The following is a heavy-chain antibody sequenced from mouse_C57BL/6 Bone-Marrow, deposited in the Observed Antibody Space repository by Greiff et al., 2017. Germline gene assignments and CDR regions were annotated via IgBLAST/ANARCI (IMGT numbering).Heavy chain of an antibody. Sequence: VKLMESGAELVRPGTSVKMSCKASGYTFTNYWIGWAKQRPGHGLEWIGDIYPGGGYTNYNEKFKGKATLTADKSSSTAYMQFSSLTSEDSAIYYCARSGGNYEYYYAMDYWGQGTSVTVSS. V-gene: IGHV1-63*01. CDR2: IYPGGGYT. D-gene: IGHD2-1*01. CDR1: GYTFTNYW. CDR3: ARSGGNYEYYYAMDY. J-gene: IGHJ4*01.